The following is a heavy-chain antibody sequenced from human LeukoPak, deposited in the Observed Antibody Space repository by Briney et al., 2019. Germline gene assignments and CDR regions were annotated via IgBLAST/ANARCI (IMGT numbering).Heavy chain of an antibody. CDR1: GLTFGDYW. Sequence: GGSLRLSCEPSGLTFGDYWMTWVRQAPGKGPECVANIKQDGSETHYVDSVKGRFTIFRDNAKNSLSLQMNSLRVEDTAMYYCATYWRYFDWLLLDTWGLGTMVTVSS. D-gene: IGHD3-9*01. CDR3: ATYWRYFDWLLLDT. V-gene: IGHV3-7*05. CDR2: IKQDGSET. J-gene: IGHJ3*02.